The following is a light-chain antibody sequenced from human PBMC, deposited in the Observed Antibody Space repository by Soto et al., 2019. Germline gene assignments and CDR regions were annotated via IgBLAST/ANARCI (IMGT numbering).Light chain of an antibody. Sequence: QSVLTQPASVSGSPGQSITISCTGTSSDVGSYNLVSWYQQHPGKAPKLMIYEGSKRPSGVSNRFSGSKSGNTASLTISGLQAEDEGDYYCCSYARSTTFAMFGGGTKLTVL. CDR2: EGS. V-gene: IGLV2-23*03. J-gene: IGLJ3*02. CDR1: SSDVGSYNL. CDR3: CSYARSTTFAM.